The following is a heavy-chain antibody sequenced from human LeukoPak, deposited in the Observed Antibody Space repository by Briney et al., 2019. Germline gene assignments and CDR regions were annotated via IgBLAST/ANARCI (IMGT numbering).Heavy chain of an antibody. Sequence: GGSLRLSCAASGFTFSSYAMSWVRQAPGKGLEWVSGISGSGGSTYYADSVKGRFTISRDNSKNTLYLQMNSLRAEDTAVYYCAKDTVVTATYTSGGFDYWGQGTLVTVSS. CDR3: AKDTVVTATYTSGGFDY. V-gene: IGHV3-23*01. CDR2: ISGSGGST. J-gene: IGHJ4*02. CDR1: GFTFSSYA. D-gene: IGHD2-21*02.